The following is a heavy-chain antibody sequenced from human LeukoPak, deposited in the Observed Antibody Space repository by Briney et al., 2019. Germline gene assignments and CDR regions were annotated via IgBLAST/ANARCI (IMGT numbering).Heavy chain of an antibody. D-gene: IGHD1-20*01. J-gene: IGHJ4*02. Sequence: GRSLRLSCAASGFTFSSYSMNWVRQAPGKGPEWLSSISSSSSYIYCADSVKGRFTISRDNAKNSLYLQMNSLRAEDTAVYYCARDKGSITGTMYTDYWGQGTLVTVSS. CDR2: ISSSSSYI. V-gene: IGHV3-21*01. CDR3: ARDKGSITGTMYTDY. CDR1: GFTFSSYS.